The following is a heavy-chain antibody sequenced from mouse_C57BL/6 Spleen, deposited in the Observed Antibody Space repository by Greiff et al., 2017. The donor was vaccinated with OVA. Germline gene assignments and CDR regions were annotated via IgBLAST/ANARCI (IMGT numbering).Heavy chain of an antibody. J-gene: IGHJ4*01. CDR1: GYAFSSYW. CDR2: IYPGDGDT. D-gene: IGHD1-1*01. Sequence: VQLQQSGAELVKPGASVKISCKASGYAFSSYWMNWVKQRPGKGLEWIGQIYPGDGDTNYNGKFKGKATLTADKSSSIAYMQLSSLTSEDSTVYFCARSALTTVGEEDAMDYWGQGTSVTVSS. V-gene: IGHV1-80*01. CDR3: ARSALTTVGEEDAMDY.